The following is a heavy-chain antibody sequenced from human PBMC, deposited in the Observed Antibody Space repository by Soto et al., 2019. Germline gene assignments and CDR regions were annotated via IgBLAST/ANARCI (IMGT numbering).Heavy chain of an antibody. CDR2: IYFTGST. CDR1: GGAVSSGTYY. J-gene: IGHJ5*02. Sequence: SETLSLTCTVSGGAVSSGTYYWSWIRQPPGKGLEWIGHIYFTGSTNYNPSLKSRVTMPLDTSRNQFSLKLSSVTAADTAVYYCTRGPPRVQWFDPWGLGTLVTVSS. V-gene: IGHV4-61*01. CDR3: TRGPPRVQWFDP.